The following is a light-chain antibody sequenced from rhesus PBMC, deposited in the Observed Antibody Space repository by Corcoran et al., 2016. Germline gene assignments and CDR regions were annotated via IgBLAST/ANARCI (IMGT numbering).Light chain of an antibody. J-gene: IGKJ2*01. CDR2: KAS. Sequence: DIQMTQSPSSLSASVGDRVTITCRASENVNNYLNWYQQKPGKAPKLLIYKASTLQSGVPSRFSGSGSGTDYTFTISSLQPYDFAAYYCQHGYGTPYSFGQGTKVEIK. CDR3: QHGYGTPYS. V-gene: IGKV1-74*01. CDR1: ENVNNY.